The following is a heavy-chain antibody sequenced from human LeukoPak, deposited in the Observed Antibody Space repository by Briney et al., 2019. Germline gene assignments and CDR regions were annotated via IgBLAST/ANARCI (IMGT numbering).Heavy chain of an antibody. D-gene: IGHD2-15*01. CDR2: IYYSGST. V-gene: IGHV4-59*01. CDR3: ARAKLKGYCSGGSCYLDAFDI. CDR1: GGSISSYY. J-gene: IGHJ3*02. Sequence: SETLSLTCTVSGGSISSYYWSWIRQPPGKGPEWIGYIYYSGSTNYNPSLKSRVTISVDTSKNQFSLKLSSVTAADTAVYYCARAKLKGYCSGGSCYLDAFDIWGQGTMVTVSS.